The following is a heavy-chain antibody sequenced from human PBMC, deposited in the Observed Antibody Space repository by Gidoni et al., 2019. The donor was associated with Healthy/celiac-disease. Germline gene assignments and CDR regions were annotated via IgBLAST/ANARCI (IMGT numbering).Heavy chain of an antibody. J-gene: IGHJ5*02. D-gene: IGHD6-13*01. V-gene: IGHV4-39*01. CDR2: IYYGGST. CDR1: GGSISSSSYY. CDR3: ARHGGGQQLDNNWFDP. Sequence: QLQLQESGPGLVKPSETLSLTCTVSGGSISSSSYYWGWIRQPPGKGLEWIGSIYYGGSTYYHPSLKSRGTLSVDTSKNQFSLRLTSVTAADTAVYYCARHGGGQQLDNNWFDPWGQGTLVTVSS.